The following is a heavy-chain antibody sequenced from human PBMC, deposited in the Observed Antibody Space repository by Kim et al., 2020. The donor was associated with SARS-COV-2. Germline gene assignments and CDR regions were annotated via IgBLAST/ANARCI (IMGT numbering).Heavy chain of an antibody. D-gene: IGHD4-17*01. CDR1: GGSISSSSYY. CDR3: ARVPIDGDYYYGMDV. Sequence: SETLSLTCTVSGGSISSSSYYWGWIRQPPGKGLEWIGSIYYSGSTYNNPSLKSRVTISVDTSKNQFSLKLSSVTAADTAVYYCARVPIDGDYYYGMDVWGQGDTVTVSS. J-gene: IGHJ6*02. CDR2: IYYSGST. V-gene: IGHV4-39*07.